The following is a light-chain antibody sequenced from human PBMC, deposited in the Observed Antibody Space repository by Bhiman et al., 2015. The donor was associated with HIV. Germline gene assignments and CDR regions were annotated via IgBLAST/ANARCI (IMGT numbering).Light chain of an antibody. V-gene: IGLV2-11*01. Sequence: QSALTQPRSVSGSPGQSVTISCTATSSDVGGYNYVSWYQQHPGKAPKLMIYDVTKRPSGVPDRFSGSKSGNTASLTISGLQAEDEADYYCQSYDSSLSGYVFGTGTKVTVL. J-gene: IGLJ1*01. CDR3: QSYDSSLSGYV. CDR2: DVT. CDR1: SSDVGGYNY.